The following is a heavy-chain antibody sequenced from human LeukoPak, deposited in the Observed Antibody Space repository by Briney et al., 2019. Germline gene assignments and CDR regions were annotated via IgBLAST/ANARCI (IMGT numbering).Heavy chain of an antibody. CDR1: GYTFTSYY. D-gene: IGHD2-21*02. V-gene: IGHV1-46*01. CDR2: INPSGGST. CDR3: ARRSLRGGLLPDY. Sequence: ASVKVSCKASGYTFTSYYMHWVRQAPGQGLEWMGIINPSGGSTSYAQKFQGRVTMTRGMSTSTVYMELSSLRSEDTAVYYCARRSLRGGLLPDYWGQGTLVTVSS. J-gene: IGHJ4*02.